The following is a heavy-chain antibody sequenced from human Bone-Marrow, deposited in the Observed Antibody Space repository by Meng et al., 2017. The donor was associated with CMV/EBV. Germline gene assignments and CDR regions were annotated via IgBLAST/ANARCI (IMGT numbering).Heavy chain of an antibody. CDR2: MNPNNGNT. Sequence: ASVKVSCKASGYTFTSYDINWVRQATGQGLEWMGWMNPNNGNTNYAQKLQGRVTMTTDTSTSTAYMELRSLRSDDTAVYYCARTASYYYGMDVWGQGTTVTVSS. CDR1: GYTFTSYD. D-gene: IGHD5-18*01. V-gene: IGHV1-18*01. J-gene: IGHJ6*02. CDR3: ARTASYYYGMDV.